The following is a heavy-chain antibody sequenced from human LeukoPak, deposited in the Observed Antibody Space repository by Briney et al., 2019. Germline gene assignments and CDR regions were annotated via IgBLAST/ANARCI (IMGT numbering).Heavy chain of an antibody. V-gene: IGHV4-61*01. D-gene: IGHD5-18*01. CDR3: ARKTAGYYGMDV. Sequence: PSETPSLTCTVSGGSVSSGNYYWSWIRQPPGKGLEWIGYIYYSGSANYNPSLKSRVTMSVDTSKNQFSLKLSSVTAADTAVYYCARKTAGYYGMDVWGQGTTVTVSS. CDR2: IYYSGSA. J-gene: IGHJ6*02. CDR1: GGSVSSGNYY.